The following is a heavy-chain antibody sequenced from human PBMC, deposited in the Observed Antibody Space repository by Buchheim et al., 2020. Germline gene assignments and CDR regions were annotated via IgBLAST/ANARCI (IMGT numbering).Heavy chain of an antibody. Sequence: EVQLVESGGGLVQPGGSLTLSCTASGFTFSGYSMSWVRQAPGKGLEWISYISSSSGTIYHADSVKGRFTTSRDKGRNLLYVQMNSLRAEDTAVYYCARRVVSAVTRHDYWGQGAL. CDR3: ARRVVSAVTRHDY. D-gene: IGHD2-21*01. V-gene: IGHV3-48*01. CDR1: GFTFSGYS. J-gene: IGHJ4*02. CDR2: ISSSSGTI.